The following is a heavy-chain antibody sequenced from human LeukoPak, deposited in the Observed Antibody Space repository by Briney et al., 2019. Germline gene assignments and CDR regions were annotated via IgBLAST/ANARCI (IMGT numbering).Heavy chain of an antibody. D-gene: IGHD3-22*01. CDR3: ARDLEYYDSSGRQDHFDY. V-gene: IGHV4-39*07. CDR1: GGSISSSSYY. Sequence: SETLSLTCTVSGGSISSSSYYWGWIRQPPGKGLEWIGSIYYSGSTYYNPPLKSRVTISVDTSKNQFSLKLSSVTAADTAVYYCARDLEYYDSSGRQDHFDYWGQGTLVTVSS. J-gene: IGHJ4*02. CDR2: IYYSGST.